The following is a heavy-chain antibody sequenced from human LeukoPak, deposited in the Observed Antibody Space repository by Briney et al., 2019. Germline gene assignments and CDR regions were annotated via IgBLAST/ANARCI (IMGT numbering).Heavy chain of an antibody. D-gene: IGHD2-15*01. Sequence: SETLSLTCTVSGGFVSSGSYYWTWIRQPPGKGLEWIGYISYSGSTNYNPSLKSRVTISVDTSKNQFSLNLSSETAADTAVYYCARRGSGGRSFDIWDQGTMVTVSS. CDR1: GGFVSSGSYY. CDR3: ARRGSGGRSFDI. V-gene: IGHV4-61*01. J-gene: IGHJ3*02. CDR2: ISYSGST.